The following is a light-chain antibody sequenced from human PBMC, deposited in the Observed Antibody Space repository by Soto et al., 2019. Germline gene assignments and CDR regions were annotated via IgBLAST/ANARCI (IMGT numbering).Light chain of an antibody. Sequence: DIQMTQSPSSLSASVGDSVTITCRASQSIRTTLNWYQHKPGKAPKLLISGASNHQRGVPSRFSGSGSGTDFSLTISGLQPEDFATYVCQESDSLMTFGQGTKVEIK. CDR3: QESDSLMT. CDR1: QSIRTT. V-gene: IGKV1-39*01. J-gene: IGKJ1*01. CDR2: GAS.